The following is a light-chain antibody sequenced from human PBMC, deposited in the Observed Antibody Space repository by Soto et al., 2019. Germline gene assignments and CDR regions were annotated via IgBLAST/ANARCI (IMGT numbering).Light chain of an antibody. Sequence: DIQMTQSPSTLSASVGDRVTITCRASQAITISLAWFQQKPGKAPKLLIYDASRLESGVPSRFSGSGSGTEFTLTISSLQPDDFATYFCQQYISSSPYTFGQGTRLEVK. CDR3: QQYISSSPYT. CDR2: DAS. J-gene: IGKJ2*01. V-gene: IGKV1-5*01. CDR1: QAITIS.